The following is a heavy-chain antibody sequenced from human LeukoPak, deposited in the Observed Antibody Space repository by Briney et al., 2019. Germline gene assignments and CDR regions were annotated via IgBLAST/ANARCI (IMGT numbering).Heavy chain of an antibody. D-gene: IGHD4-11*01. J-gene: IGHJ4*02. CDR3: AFESMTTVTFDY. CDR2: IRYDGSNK. V-gene: IGHV3-30*02. CDR1: GFTFSSYG. Sequence: TGXXLRLSCAASGFTFSSYGMHWVRQAPGKGLEWVAFIRYDGSNKYYADSVKGRFTISRDNSKNTLYLQMNSLRAEDTAVYYCAFESMTTVTFDYWGQGTLVTVSS.